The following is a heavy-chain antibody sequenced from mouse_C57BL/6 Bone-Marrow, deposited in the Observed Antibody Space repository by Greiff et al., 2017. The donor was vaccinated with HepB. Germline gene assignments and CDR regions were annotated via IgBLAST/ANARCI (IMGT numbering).Heavy chain of an antibody. J-gene: IGHJ2*01. V-gene: IGHV2-2*01. CDR1: GFSLTSYG. CDR2: IWSGGST. D-gene: IGHD2-4*01. CDR3: ARNAIYYDYDGYYFDY. Sequence: VQLVESGPGLVQPSQSLSITCTVSGFSLTSYGVHWVRQSPGKGLEWLGVIWSGGSTDYNAAFISRLSISKDNSKSQVFFKMNSLQADDTAIYYCARNAIYYDYDGYYFDYWGQGTTLTVSS.